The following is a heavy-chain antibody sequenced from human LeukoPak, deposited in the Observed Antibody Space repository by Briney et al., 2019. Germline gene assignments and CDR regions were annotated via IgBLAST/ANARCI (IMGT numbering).Heavy chain of an antibody. CDR1: GFTFSTYG. J-gene: IGHJ4*02. D-gene: IGHD2-2*02. V-gene: IGHV3-33*01. CDR2: IWYDGSNK. Sequence: PGKSLRLSCAASGFTFSTYGMHWVRQAPGKGLEWVAVIWYDGSNKYYADSVKGRFTISRDNSKNMLYLQMNSLRAEDTAIYYCARKLRYSDCWGQGTLVTVSS. CDR3: ARKLRYSDC.